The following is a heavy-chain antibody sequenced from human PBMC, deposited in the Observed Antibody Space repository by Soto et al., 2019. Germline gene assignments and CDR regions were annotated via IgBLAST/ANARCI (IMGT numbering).Heavy chain of an antibody. CDR1: GFTFSNYN. Sequence: EVQLVESGGGLVKPGVSLSLSCAASGFTFSNYNINWVRQAPGKGLEWVSSIRSRSIDMYYADSVKGRFTISIDEAKHSLSMQLNGLRAEDTAVYLLVRYADPVKAIDILGSEPMV. V-gene: IGHV3-21*01. J-gene: IGHJ3*02. D-gene: IGHD2-8*01. CDR3: VRYADPVKAIDI. CDR2: IRSRSIDM.